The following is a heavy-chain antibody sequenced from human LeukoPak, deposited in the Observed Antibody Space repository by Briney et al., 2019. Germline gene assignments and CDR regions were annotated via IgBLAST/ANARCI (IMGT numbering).Heavy chain of an antibody. J-gene: IGHJ6*03. Sequence: PGGSLRLSCAASGFSFSNYAMSGFRQAPAKGLEWVSIAGSGVSRLYGDSVKGRFTISRDNSKNMLYLQMNSLRADDTAVYYCVKERGALRENYYMDVWGKGTTVIVSS. V-gene: IGHV3-23*01. CDR2: IAGSGVSR. CDR1: GFSFSNYA. CDR3: VKERGALRENYYMDV.